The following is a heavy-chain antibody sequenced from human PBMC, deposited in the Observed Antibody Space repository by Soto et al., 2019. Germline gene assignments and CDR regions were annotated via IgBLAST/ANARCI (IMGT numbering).Heavy chain of an antibody. CDR1: GGTFSSYA. Sequence: VKVSCKASGGTFSSYAISWVRQAPGQGLEWMGGIIPIFGTANYAQKFQGRVTITADKSTSTAYMELSSLRSEDTAVYYCARGQSSWYRGATLIPEAYWGQGTLVTVSS. V-gene: IGHV1-69*13. J-gene: IGHJ4*02. CDR3: ARGQSSWYRGATLIPEAY. CDR2: IIPIFGTA. D-gene: IGHD6-13*01.